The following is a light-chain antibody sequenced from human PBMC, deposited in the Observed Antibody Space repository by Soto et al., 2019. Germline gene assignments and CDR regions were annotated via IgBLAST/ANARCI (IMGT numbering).Light chain of an antibody. CDR3: NSVTTTTWV. CDR1: SSGVGGYNY. J-gene: IGLJ3*02. Sequence: QSALPQPASVSGSPGQSITLSCTGTSSGVGGYNYVSWYQQHPGKAPKHMIFEVSYRPSGVSTRCSGSKSGNTASLTISGLQAEDEAEYYCNSVTTTTWVFGGGTKVAVL. CDR2: EVS. V-gene: IGLV2-14*01.